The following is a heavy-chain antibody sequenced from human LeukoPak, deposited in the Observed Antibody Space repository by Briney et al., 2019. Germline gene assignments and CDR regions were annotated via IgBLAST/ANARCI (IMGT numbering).Heavy chain of an antibody. V-gene: IGHV4-38-2*02. D-gene: IGHD6-6*01. CDR3: AQGSSSSHFDF. CDR1: GYFISSGYF. Sequence: SETLSLTCTVTGYFISSGYFWGWIRQSPGKGLEWIGTFGTFYHSGNTSYSPSLKSRVTISVDTSRNQFSLRLTSVTAADTAVYFCAQGSSSSHFDFWGQGTLVTVSS. CDR2: FGTFYHSGNT. J-gene: IGHJ4*02.